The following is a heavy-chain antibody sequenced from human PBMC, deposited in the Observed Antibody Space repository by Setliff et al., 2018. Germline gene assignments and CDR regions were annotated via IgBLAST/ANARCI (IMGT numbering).Heavy chain of an antibody. Sequence: PGGSLRLSCAASGFSFSGSAVYWVRQASVKGLEWIGRIRGRTDNYATAYAASVRGRFTISRDDSKNTAYLQMNSLKTEDTAVYYCTFARDGYDVFDIWGQGTVVTVS. V-gene: IGHV3-73*01. D-gene: IGHD5-18*01. CDR1: GFSFSGSA. CDR2: IRGRTDNYAT. CDR3: TFARDGYDVFDI. J-gene: IGHJ3*02.